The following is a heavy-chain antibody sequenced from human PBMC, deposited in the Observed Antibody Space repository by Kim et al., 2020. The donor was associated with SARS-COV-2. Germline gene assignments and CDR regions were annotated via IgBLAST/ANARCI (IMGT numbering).Heavy chain of an antibody. CDR3: ARWTSTSYY. CDR2: IKQDGTDK. V-gene: IGHV3-7*01. Sequence: GGSLRLSCAASGFSLGDYWMNWVCQAPGKGLEWVANIKQDGTDKHYVDSVKGRFTISRDNAKNSLYLQMNSLRAEDTAVYYCARWTSTSYYWGQGTLVTV. J-gene: IGHJ4*02. CDR1: GFSLGDYW. D-gene: IGHD2-2*01.